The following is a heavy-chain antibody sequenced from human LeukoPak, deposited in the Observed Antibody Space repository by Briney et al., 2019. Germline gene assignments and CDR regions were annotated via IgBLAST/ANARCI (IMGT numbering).Heavy chain of an antibody. Sequence: PGRSLRLSCAASGFTFSSYGMHWVRQAPGKGLEWVAVIWYDGSNKYYADPVKGRFTISRDNSKNTLYLQMNSLRAEDTAVYCCAREAYCSSTSCYFDYWGQGTLVTVSS. D-gene: IGHD2-2*01. J-gene: IGHJ4*02. CDR2: IWYDGSNK. CDR1: GFTFSSYG. CDR3: AREAYCSSTSCYFDY. V-gene: IGHV3-33*01.